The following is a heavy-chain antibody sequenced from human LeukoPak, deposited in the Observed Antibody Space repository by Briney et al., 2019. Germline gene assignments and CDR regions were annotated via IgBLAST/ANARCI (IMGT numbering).Heavy chain of an antibody. CDR2: IKKKIEGGTT. CDR3: TKRIITTSDF. V-gene: IGHV3-15*01. CDR1: GFTFSNVW. D-gene: IGHD3-3*01. J-gene: IGHJ4*02. Sequence: GGALRLSCAASGFTFSNVWMNCVRQAPGKGLEWIGRIKKKIEGGTTEYAAPVRGRFTIARDDSKNTLYLQMNSLTTEDTAVYYCTKRIITTSDFWGQGTLVTVSS.